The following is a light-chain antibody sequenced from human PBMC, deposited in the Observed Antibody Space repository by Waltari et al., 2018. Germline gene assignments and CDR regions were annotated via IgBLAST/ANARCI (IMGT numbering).Light chain of an antibody. CDR3: SSYASSITPNWV. V-gene: IGLV2-14*01. CDR1: SSDIGGYNY. J-gene: IGLJ3*02. CDR2: EVN. Sequence: QSALTQPASVSGSPAQSITISCTGTSSDIGGYNYVSWYQQHPGKAPKLMIYEVNKRPSGVSNRFSGSKSGNTASLTISGLQAEDEADYYCSSYASSITPNWVFGGGTKLTVL.